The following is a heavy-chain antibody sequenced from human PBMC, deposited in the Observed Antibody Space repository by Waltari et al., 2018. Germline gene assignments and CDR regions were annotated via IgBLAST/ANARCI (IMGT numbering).Heavy chain of an antibody. CDR1: GFTFSSYG. V-gene: IGHV3-33*01. Sequence: QVQLVESGGGVVQPGRSLRLSCAASGFTFSSYGLHWVRQAPGKGLEWVAVIWYDGSNKYYADSVKGRFTISRDNSKNTLYLQMNSLRAEDTAVYYCARDMGGWFDPWGQGTLVTVSS. CDR2: IWYDGSNK. CDR3: ARDMGGWFDP. J-gene: IGHJ5*02. D-gene: IGHD3-16*01.